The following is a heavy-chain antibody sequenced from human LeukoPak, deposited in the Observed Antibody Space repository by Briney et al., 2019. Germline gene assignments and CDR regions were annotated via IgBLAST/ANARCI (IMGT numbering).Heavy chain of an antibody. CDR3: ARGPYSYDSSGAFDI. V-gene: IGHV4-61*02. J-gene: IGHJ3*02. D-gene: IGHD3-22*01. CDR2: ISSSGST. CDR1: SDSISSGDYY. Sequence: SETLSLTCTVSSDSISSGDYYWSWIRQPAGKGLEWIGRISSSGSTNYNPSLKSRVTISVDTSKNQFSLKLSSVTAADTAVYFCARGPYSYDSSGAFDIWGQGTMVTVSS.